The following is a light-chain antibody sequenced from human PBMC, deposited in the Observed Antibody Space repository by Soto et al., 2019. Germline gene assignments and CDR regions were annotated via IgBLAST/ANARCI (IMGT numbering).Light chain of an antibody. Sequence: DIQMTQFPSSLSSSVGDGATITCRARQSIRSYLNWYQQKTGKTLKLLMYAAYSLLGGIPPRFSGNASGTDFTLTISGLQPEDFATYYCQQTYSIPYTFGQGTKLEIK. CDR1: QSIRSY. V-gene: IGKV1-39*01. J-gene: IGKJ2*01. CDR3: QQTYSIPYT. CDR2: AAY.